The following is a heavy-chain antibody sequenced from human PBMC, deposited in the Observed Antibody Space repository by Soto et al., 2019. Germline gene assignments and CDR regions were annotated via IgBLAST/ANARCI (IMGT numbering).Heavy chain of an antibody. J-gene: IGHJ3*02. D-gene: IGHD4-17*01. CDR1: GFTVSSNY. CDR2: IYSGGST. CDR3: ARGGLRWAHGAFDI. V-gene: IGHV3-66*01. Sequence: EVQLVESGGGLVQPGGSLRLSCAASGFTVSSNYMSWVRQAPGKGLEWVSVIYSGGSTYYADSVKSRFTISRDNSKNTLYLQMNSLRAEDTAVYYCARGGLRWAHGAFDIWGQGTMVTVSS.